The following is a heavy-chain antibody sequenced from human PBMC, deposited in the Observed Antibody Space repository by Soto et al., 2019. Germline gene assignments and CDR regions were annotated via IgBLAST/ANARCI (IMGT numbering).Heavy chain of an antibody. Sequence: QVQLRESGPGLVKPSGTLSLTCGVSGASISTTNWWSWVRQPPGKGLAWIGETHHSGATHYNPSLRGRVTIPLDKSNNPFSPSLSSVTAADTAVHYCARGVVSGTIDDWGLGTLVTVAP. CDR2: THHSGAT. J-gene: IGHJ4*02. V-gene: IGHV4-4*02. D-gene: IGHD6-19*01. CDR3: ARGVVSGTIDD. CDR1: GASISTTNW.